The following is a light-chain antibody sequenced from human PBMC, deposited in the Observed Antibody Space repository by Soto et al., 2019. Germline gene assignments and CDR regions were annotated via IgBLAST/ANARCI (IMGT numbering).Light chain of an antibody. V-gene: IGKV3D-20*02. CDR3: QQRSNGPPT. CDR1: QSVSSSY. J-gene: IGKJ4*01. Sequence: EIVLTQSPGTLSLSPGERATLSCRASQSVSSSYLAWYQQKPGQAPRLLIYGASSRATGIPDRFSGRGSGTDCTLTISSLEPEDFAVYYCQQRSNGPPTFGGGTKVDIK. CDR2: GAS.